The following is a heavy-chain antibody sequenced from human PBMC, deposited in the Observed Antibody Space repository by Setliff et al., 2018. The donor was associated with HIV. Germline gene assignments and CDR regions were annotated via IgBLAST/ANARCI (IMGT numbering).Heavy chain of an antibody. D-gene: IGHD3-22*01. Sequence: PSETLSLTCSVSGDSISSGSYYWSWIRLPAGKGLEWIGQIHTTGNTNYNPSLKGRVTLSVDTSKNQLSQKLSSVTAADTAVYYCARGRSRYYYDGSGYYVDYWGQGTLVTAPQ. CDR1: GDSISSGSYY. V-gene: IGHV4-61*09. CDR3: ARGRSRYYYDGSGYYVDY. J-gene: IGHJ4*02. CDR2: IHTTGNT.